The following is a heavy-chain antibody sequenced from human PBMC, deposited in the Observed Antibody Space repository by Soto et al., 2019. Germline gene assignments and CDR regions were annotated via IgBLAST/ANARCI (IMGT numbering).Heavy chain of an antibody. D-gene: IGHD4-17*01. CDR1: GFTFSSYG. J-gene: IGHJ6*02. Sequence: GGSLRLSCAASGFTFSSYGMHWVRQAPGKGLEWVAVIWYDGSNKYYADSVKRRFTISRDNSKNTLYLQMNSLRAEDTAVYYCARAGYGDYYYYGMDVWGQGTTVTVAS. CDR3: ARAGYGDYYYYGMDV. V-gene: IGHV3-33*01. CDR2: IWYDGSNK.